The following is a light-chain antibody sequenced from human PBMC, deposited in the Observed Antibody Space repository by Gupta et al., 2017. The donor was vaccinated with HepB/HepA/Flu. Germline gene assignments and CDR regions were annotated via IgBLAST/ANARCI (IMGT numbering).Light chain of an antibody. CDR3: QQYNDWPHSIT. Sequence: IVMTQSPATLSVSPGERATLSCRASQTISTDLAWYQQKPGQAPRVVIYGASSMSKGVPDRFSGSGSGTEFTLTISGLQSDDFDIYYCQQYNDWPHSITFGEGTRVEIK. J-gene: IGKJ5*01. CDR1: QTISTD. V-gene: IGKV3-15*01. CDR2: GAS.